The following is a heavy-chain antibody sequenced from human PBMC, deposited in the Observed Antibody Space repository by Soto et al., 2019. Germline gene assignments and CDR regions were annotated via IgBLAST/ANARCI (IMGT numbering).Heavy chain of an antibody. CDR3: ARRSIAARPGDWFDP. CDR1: GGSISSYY. CDR2: IYYSGGT. J-gene: IGHJ5*02. D-gene: IGHD6-6*01. Sequence: TLSLTCTVSGGSISSYYWSWIRQPPGKGLEWIGYIYYSGGTNYNPSLKSRVTISVDTSKNQFSLKLSSVTAADTAVYYCARRSIAARPGDWFDPWGQGTLVTVSS. V-gene: IGHV4-59*01.